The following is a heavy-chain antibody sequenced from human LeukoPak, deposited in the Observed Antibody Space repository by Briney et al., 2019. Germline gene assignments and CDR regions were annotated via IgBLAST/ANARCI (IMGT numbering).Heavy chain of an antibody. CDR1: RFTFSSYA. CDR3: ARDLRLYYCYYGVDV. Sequence: GVSLRLSCAASRFTFSSYAIHWLRQAPGKGLEGVADISYGGSNKFYADSVKGRFTISRDNSENTLYLQMNSLRAEDTAVYYCARDLRLYYCYYGVDVWGKGTTVTVSS. V-gene: IGHV3-30*04. J-gene: IGHJ6*04. D-gene: IGHD3-16*01. CDR2: ISYGGSNK.